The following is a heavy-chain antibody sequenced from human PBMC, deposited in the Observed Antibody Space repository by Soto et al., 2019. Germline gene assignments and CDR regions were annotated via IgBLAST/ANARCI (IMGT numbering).Heavy chain of an antibody. J-gene: IGHJ4*02. CDR2: INPSGGST. D-gene: IGHD1-26*01. Sequence: GASVKVSCKASGYTFTSYYMHWVRQAPGQGLEWLGLINPSGGSTSYAQKFQGRVTMTRDTSTSTVYMELSSLRSEDTAVYYCARDSSLVGAAPMYYFDYWGQGTLVTVSS. CDR1: GYTFTSYY. CDR3: ARDSSLVGAAPMYYFDY. V-gene: IGHV1-46*01.